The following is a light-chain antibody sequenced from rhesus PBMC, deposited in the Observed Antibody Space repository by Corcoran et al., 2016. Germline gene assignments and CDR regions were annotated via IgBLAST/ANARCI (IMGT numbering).Light chain of an antibody. J-gene: IGKJ2*01. V-gene: IGKV1-22*01. CDR2: KES. Sequence: DIQMTQSPSSLSASVGDTVTITCRASQGISSWLVWYQQTPGKAPKLLIYKESSLKSGVPTRFSGSGSGKDFTRTISRLQSEDFATYYCQQYSSRPYSFGQGTKVGIK. CDR3: QQYSSRPYS. CDR1: QGISSW.